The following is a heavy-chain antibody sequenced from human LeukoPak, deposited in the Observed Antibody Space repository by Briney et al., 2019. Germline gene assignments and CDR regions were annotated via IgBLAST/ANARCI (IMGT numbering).Heavy chain of an antibody. V-gene: IGHV3-30*04. CDR1: GFTFSSYA. CDR2: ISYDGSNK. CDR3: ARGDWRDAFDI. J-gene: IGHJ3*02. Sequence: PGGSLRLSCAASGFTFSSYAMHWVRQAPGKGLEWVAVISYDGSNKYYADSVKGRFTISRDNSKNTLYLQTNSLRAEDTAVYYCARGDWRDAFDIWGQGTMVTVSS. D-gene: IGHD3-3*01.